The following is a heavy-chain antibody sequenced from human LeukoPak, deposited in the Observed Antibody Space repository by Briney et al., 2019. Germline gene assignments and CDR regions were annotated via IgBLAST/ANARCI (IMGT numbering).Heavy chain of an antibody. CDR2: ISGSGGST. J-gene: IGHJ4*02. Sequence: GGSLRLSCAASGFTFSSYAMSWLRQAPGKGLEWVSAISGSGGSTYYADSVKGRFTISRDNSKNTLYLQMNSLRAEDTAVYYCATGLGIAVDGLFFDYWGQGTLVTVSS. CDR1: GFTFSSYA. D-gene: IGHD6-19*01. CDR3: ATGLGIAVDGLFFDY. V-gene: IGHV3-23*01.